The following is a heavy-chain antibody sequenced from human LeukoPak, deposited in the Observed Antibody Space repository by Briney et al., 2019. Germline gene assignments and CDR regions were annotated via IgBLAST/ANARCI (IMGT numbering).Heavy chain of an antibody. CDR3: ARVGPGAVAALFYPNYFDY. CDR2: INWNGGST. J-gene: IGHJ4*02. D-gene: IGHD2-15*01. V-gene: IGHV3-20*04. CDR1: GFTFDDYG. Sequence: GGSLRLSCAASGFTFDDYGMSWVRQAPGKGLEWVSGINWNGGSTGYADSVKGRFTISRDNAKNSLYLQMNSLRAEDTALYYCARVGPGAVAALFYPNYFDYWGQGTLVTVSS.